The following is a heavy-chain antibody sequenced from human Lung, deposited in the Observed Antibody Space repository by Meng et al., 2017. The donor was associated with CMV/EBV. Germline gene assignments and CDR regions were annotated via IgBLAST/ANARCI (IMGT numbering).Heavy chain of an antibody. D-gene: IGHD5-18*01. Sequence: HVQLQGSGPGLVNPSQTLSLTCTVSGGSISSGDYYWSWIRQPPGKGLEWIGYIYHSGSTYYNPSLKSRVTISVDASKNQFSLKLSSVTAADTAVYYCARALDTAMVTFDYWGQGTLVTVSS. CDR1: GGSISSGDYY. J-gene: IGHJ4*02. CDR2: IYHSGST. V-gene: IGHV4-30-4*08. CDR3: ARALDTAMVTFDY.